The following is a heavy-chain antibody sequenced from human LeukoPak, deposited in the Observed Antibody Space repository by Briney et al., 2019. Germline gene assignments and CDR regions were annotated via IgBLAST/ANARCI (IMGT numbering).Heavy chain of an antibody. CDR1: GFTFSDYY. Sequence: GGSLRLSCAGSGFTFSDYYTAWIRQAPGKGLQRISYMRRGSDVKTYADSVKGRFTISRDNDKNSQYLQMNSLTAEDTAIYYCAREVGGSRAFDVWGQGTMVTVSS. CDR2: MRRGSDVK. D-gene: IGHD6-13*01. J-gene: IGHJ3*01. V-gene: IGHV3-11*05. CDR3: AREVGGSRAFDV.